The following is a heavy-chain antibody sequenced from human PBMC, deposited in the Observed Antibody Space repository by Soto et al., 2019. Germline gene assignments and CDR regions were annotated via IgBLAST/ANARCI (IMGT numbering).Heavy chain of an antibody. D-gene: IGHD6-25*01. CDR3: ATAYSSGWAFDN. CDR1: GYTFTSYA. V-gene: IGHV1-3*01. CDR2: INGGNGDT. Sequence: QVQLVQSGAEVKKPGASVKVSCKASGYTFTSYAIHWVRQAPGQRLEWMGWINGGNGDTKYSEEFQGRGTITRDTSASTAYMELSTLRPEDTAVYYCATAYSSGWAFDNWGQGTLVTVSS. J-gene: IGHJ4*02.